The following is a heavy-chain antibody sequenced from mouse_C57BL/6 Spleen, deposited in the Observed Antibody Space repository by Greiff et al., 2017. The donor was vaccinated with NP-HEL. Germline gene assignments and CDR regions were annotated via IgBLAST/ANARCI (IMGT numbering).Heavy chain of an antibody. CDR1: GYTFTDYY. V-gene: IGHV1-26*01. CDR2: INPNTGGT. J-gene: IGHJ2*01. D-gene: IGHD1-1*01. Sequence: EVQLQQSGPELVKPGASVKISCKASGYTFTDYYMNWVKQSHGKSLEWIGDINPNTGGTSYNQKFKGKATLTVDKSSSTAYMELRSLTSEDSAVYYGARRSYYGSEDYWGQGTTLTVSS. CDR3: ARRSYYGSEDY.